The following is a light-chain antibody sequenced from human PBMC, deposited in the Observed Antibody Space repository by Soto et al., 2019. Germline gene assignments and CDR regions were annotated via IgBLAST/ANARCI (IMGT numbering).Light chain of an antibody. CDR1: TGAVTSGYY. J-gene: IGLJ2*01. CDR3: LLYYGAAGV. Sequence: QTVVTQEPSLTVSPGGTVTLTCASSTGAVTSGYYPNWFQQKPGQAPRALIYTTSNTHSWTPARFSGSLLVGKAALTLSCGQPEDEAEYYCLLYYGAAGVFGGGTKVTVL. V-gene: IGLV7-43*01. CDR2: TTS.